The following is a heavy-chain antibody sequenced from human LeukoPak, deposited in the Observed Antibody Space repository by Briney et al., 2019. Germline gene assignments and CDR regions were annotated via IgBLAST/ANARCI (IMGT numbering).Heavy chain of an antibody. D-gene: IGHD3-10*01. CDR2: ISGSGGST. CDR1: GFTFSSYA. CDR3: AKDLLLWFGGADYYYYGMDV. J-gene: IGHJ6*02. V-gene: IGHV3-23*01. Sequence: PGGSLRLSCAASGFTFSSYAMSWVRQAPGKGLEWVSAISGSGGSTYYADSVKGRFTISRDNSKNTLYLQMNNLRAEDAAVYYCAKDLLLWFGGADYYYYGMDVWGQGTTVTVSS.